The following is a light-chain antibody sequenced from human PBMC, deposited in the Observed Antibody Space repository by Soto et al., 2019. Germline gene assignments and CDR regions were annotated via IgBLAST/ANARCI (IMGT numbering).Light chain of an antibody. J-gene: IGLJ1*01. CDR3: QSYDSSLSVYV. Sequence: QPVLTQPPSVSGAPGQRVTISCTGSSSNIGAGYDVHWYQQLPGTAPKLLIYGNSHRPSGVPDRFSGSKSGTSASLAITGLQAEDEADYSCQSYDSSLSVYVFGTGTQLTVL. CDR2: GNS. CDR1: SSNIGAGYD. V-gene: IGLV1-40*01.